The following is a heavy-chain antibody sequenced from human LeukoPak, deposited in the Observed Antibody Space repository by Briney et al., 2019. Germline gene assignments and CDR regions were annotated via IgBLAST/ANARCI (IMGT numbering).Heavy chain of an antibody. D-gene: IGHD3-10*01. CDR3: ARRGTGELGFDY. CDR1: GFTFSSYW. J-gene: IGHJ4*02. Sequence: GSLRLSCAASGFTFSSYWMHWVRQAPGKGLVWVSRIDSDGGNTRYADSVEGRFTISRDNAKNTLYLQMNSLRAEDTAVYYCARRGTGELGFDYWGQGTLVTVSS. V-gene: IGHV3-74*01. CDR2: IDSDGGNT.